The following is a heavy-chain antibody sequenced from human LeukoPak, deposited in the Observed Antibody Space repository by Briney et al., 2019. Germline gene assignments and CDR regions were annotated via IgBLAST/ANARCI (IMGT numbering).Heavy chain of an antibody. CDR3: ARQIRYYDSSGYYFDY. CDR2: IYYSGST. Sequence: SETLSLTCTVSGGSISSSSYYWGWIRQPPGKGLEWIGSIYYSGSTYYNPSHKSRVTISVDTSKNQFSLKLSSVTAADTAVYYCARQIRYYDSSGYYFDYWGQGTLVTVSS. D-gene: IGHD3-22*01. J-gene: IGHJ4*02. V-gene: IGHV4-39*01. CDR1: GGSISSSSYY.